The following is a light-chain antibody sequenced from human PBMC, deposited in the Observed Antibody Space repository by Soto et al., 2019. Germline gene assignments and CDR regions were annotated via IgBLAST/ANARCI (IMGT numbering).Light chain of an antibody. Sequence: DIQMTQSXSTLSASVGDRIIITCRASQSINTWLAWYQQKPGEAPKLLIYDGSTLERGVPSRFSGSGSGTEFTLTISRLQPDDFATFYCQQYKTYSRTFGQGTKVEVK. J-gene: IGKJ1*01. CDR3: QQYKTYSRT. V-gene: IGKV1-5*03. CDR1: QSINTW. CDR2: DGS.